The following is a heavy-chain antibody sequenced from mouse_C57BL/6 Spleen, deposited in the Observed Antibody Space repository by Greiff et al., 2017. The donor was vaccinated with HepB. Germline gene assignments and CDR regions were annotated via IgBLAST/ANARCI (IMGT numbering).Heavy chain of an antibody. J-gene: IGHJ4*01. D-gene: IGHD2-5*01. Sequence: EVKLLESGGGLVQPKGSLKLSCAASGFSFNTYAMNWVRQAPGKGLEWVARIRSKSNNYATYYADSVKDRFTISRDDSESMLYLQMNNLKTEDTAMYYCVVSYYSNYEAMDYWGQGTSVTVSS. CDR2: IRSKSNNYAT. V-gene: IGHV10-1*01. CDR1: GFSFNTYA. CDR3: VVSYYSNYEAMDY.